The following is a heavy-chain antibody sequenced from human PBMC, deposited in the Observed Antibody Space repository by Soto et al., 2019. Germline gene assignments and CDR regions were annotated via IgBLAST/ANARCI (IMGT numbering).Heavy chain of an antibody. V-gene: IGHV1-3*01. Sequence: GASVKVSCKASGYTFTSYAMHWVRQAPGQRLEWMGWINAGNGNTKYSQKFQGRVTITRDTSASTAYMELSSLRSEDTAVCYCAKDVYYYDSSGYSGAFDIWGQGTMVTVSS. CDR2: INAGNGNT. D-gene: IGHD3-22*01. CDR3: AKDVYYYDSSGYSGAFDI. J-gene: IGHJ3*02. CDR1: GYTFTSYA.